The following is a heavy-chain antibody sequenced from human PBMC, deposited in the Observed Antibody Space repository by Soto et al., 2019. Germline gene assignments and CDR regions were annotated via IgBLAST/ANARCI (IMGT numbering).Heavy chain of an antibody. D-gene: IGHD1-26*01. Sequence: PGGSLRLSCAASGFNVGAFAVNWVRQAPGKGLEWISSISGSGFKKYYADSVKGRFTISRDNSKSTVYLELNNLSAEDTAVYHCAKNQGVELVPLATVDWFDPWGQGSVVTVSS. CDR3: AKNQGVELVPLATVDWFDP. V-gene: IGHV3-23*01. CDR1: GFNVGAFA. J-gene: IGHJ5*02. CDR2: ISGSGFKK.